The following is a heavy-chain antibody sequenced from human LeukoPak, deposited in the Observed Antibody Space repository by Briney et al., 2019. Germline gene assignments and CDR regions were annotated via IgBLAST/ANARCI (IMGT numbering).Heavy chain of an antibody. Sequence: PSETLSLTCTVSGGSISSGSYYWSWIRQPAGKGLEWIGRIYTSGSTNYNPSLKSRVTISVDTSKNQFSLKLSSVTAADTAVYYCASWDKLEQRAFDYWGQGTLVTVSS. CDR2: IYTSGST. CDR1: GGSISSGSYY. D-gene: IGHD1-1*01. CDR3: ASWDKLEQRAFDY. V-gene: IGHV4-61*02. J-gene: IGHJ4*02.